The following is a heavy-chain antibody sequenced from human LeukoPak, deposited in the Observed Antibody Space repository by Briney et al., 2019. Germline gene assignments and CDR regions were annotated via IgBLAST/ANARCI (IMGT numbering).Heavy chain of an antibody. J-gene: IGHJ5*01. CDR1: GFTFSSYT. CDR3: AREGGYSSSWYDC. V-gene: IGHV3-30*04. D-gene: IGHD6-13*01. CDR2: ISYDDGSNK. Sequence: PGGSLRLSCAASGFTFSSYTMHWVRQAPGKGLEWVAVISYDDGSNKYYADSVKGRFTISRDNSKNTLYLQMNSLRAEDTAVYYCAREGGYSSSWYDCWGQGTLVTVSS.